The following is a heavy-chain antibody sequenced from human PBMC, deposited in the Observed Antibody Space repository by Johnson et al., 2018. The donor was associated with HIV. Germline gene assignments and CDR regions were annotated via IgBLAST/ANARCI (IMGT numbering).Heavy chain of an antibody. CDR2: IRSDGVNK. J-gene: IGHJ3*01. D-gene: IGHD3-3*01. CDR3: TVWRWGWSGQEPFDV. Sequence: MQLVESGGGVVQPGGSLRLSCAASGFTFRIYDMQWVRQAPGKGLEWLAYIRSDGVNKQYTASVKGRFPISRDNSKNTVYLQMNSLRDEDTSVYYCTVWRWGWSGQEPFDVWGPGTMVTVSS. V-gene: IGHV3-30*02. CDR1: GFTFRIYD.